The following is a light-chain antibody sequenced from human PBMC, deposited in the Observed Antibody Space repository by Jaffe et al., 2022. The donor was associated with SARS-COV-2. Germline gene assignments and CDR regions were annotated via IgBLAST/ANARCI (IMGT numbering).Light chain of an antibody. V-gene: IGKV3-20*01. CDR3: QQYGSSPRT. CDR2: GAS. Sequence: DIVLTQSPGTLSLSPGERATLSCRASQSVSSSYLAWYQQKPGQAPRLLIYGASSRATGIPDRFSGSGSGSDFTLTISRLEPEDFAVYYCQQYGSSPRTFGQGTRLDIK. CDR1: QSVSSSY. J-gene: IGKJ5*01.